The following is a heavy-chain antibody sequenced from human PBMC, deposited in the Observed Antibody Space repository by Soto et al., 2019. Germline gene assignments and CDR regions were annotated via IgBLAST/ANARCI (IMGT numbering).Heavy chain of an antibody. CDR3: ARVYSGSYYNDAFDI. D-gene: IGHD1-26*01. V-gene: IGHV5-10-1*01. Sequence: GESLKSSCKGSGDSFTSYWISSVRQMPGKGLEWMGRIDPSDSYTNYSPSFQGHVTISADKSISTAYLQWSSLKASDTAMYYCARVYSGSYYNDAFDIWGQGTMVTVSS. J-gene: IGHJ3*02. CDR2: IDPSDSYT. CDR1: GDSFTSYW.